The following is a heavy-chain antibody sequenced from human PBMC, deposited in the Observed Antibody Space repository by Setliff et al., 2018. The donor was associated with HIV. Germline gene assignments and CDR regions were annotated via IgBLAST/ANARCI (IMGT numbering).Heavy chain of an antibody. CDR1: GETFNNFY. J-gene: IGHJ4*02. V-gene: IGHV4-34*01. D-gene: IGHD3-10*01. CDR2: IKPSEST. CDR3: ARGGGITWRSYSFDY. Sequence: NPSETLSLTCAVYGETFNNFYWSWIRQAPGKGLEWIGEIKPSESTNNNPSLKSRVTMSVDTSKKQFSLKLTSVTAADTAVYYCARGGGITWRSYSFDYWGPGTLVTVSS.